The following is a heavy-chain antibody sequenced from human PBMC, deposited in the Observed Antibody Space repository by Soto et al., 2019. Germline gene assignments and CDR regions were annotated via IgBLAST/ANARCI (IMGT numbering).Heavy chain of an antibody. J-gene: IGHJ5*02. CDR1: GFTFSSYA. D-gene: IGHD1-1*01. Sequence: GGSLRLSCAASGFTFSSYAMHWVRQAPGKGLEWVAVISYDGSNKYYADSVKGRFTISRDNSKNTLYLQMNSLRAEDTAVYYCARGPRLRSLQLPSDPWGQGTLVTVSS. CDR2: ISYDGSNK. CDR3: ARGPRLRSLQLPSDP. V-gene: IGHV3-30-3*01.